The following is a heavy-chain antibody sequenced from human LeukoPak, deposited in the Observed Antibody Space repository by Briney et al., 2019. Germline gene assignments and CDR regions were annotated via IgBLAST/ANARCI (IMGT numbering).Heavy chain of an antibody. Sequence: SETLSLTCTVSGGSISSGDYYWSWIRQPPGKGLEWIGYIYYSGSTYYNPSLKSRVTISADTSKNQFSLKLSSVTAADTAVYYCARGGMDDSCGYYFDYWGQGTLVTVSS. CDR2: IYYSGST. CDR1: GGSISSGDYY. CDR3: ARGGMDDSCGYYFDY. J-gene: IGHJ4*02. D-gene: IGHD3-22*01. V-gene: IGHV4-30-4*01.